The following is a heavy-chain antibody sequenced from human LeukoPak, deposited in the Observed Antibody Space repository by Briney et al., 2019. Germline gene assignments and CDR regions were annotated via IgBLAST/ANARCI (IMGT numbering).Heavy chain of an antibody. V-gene: IGHV3-23*01. J-gene: IGHJ3*02. CDR2: ISGGGGNT. CDR3: AKHTYYYDTSVLEGAFDI. Sequence: GGSLRLSCAVSGFTFSSYGMSWVRQTPGKGLEWVSGISGGGGNTYYVDFLKGRFTISRDNSKNTLYLQMNSLRAEDTAIYYFAKHTYYYDTSVLEGAFDIWGQGTMVTVSS. CDR1: GFTFSSYG. D-gene: IGHD3-22*01.